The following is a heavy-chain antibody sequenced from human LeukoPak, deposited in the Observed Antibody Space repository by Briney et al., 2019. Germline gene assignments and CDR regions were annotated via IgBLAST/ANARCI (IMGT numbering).Heavy chain of an antibody. CDR2: IIPILGIA. Sequence: ASVKVSCKASGGTFSSYAISWVRQAPGQGLEWMGRIIPILGIANYAQKFQGRVTITADKSTSTAYMELSSLRSEDTAVYYCARDRVAYSYVPGYWGQGTLVTVSS. V-gene: IGHV1-69*04. J-gene: IGHJ4*02. CDR1: GGTFSSYA. CDR3: ARDRVAYSYVPGY. D-gene: IGHD5-18*01.